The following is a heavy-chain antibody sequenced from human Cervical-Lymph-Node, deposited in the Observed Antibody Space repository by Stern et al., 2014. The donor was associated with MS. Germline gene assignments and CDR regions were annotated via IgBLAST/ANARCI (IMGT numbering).Heavy chain of an antibody. CDR1: GNSFSGYW. CDR2: VYPGDSDA. V-gene: IGHV5-51*03. CDR3: ASHVRGGPFDF. D-gene: IGHD3-10*02. Sequence: EVQLVESGAEVKKPGESLKISCRGSGNSFSGYWIGWVRQMPGKGLEWMGIVYPGDSDARYSPSFQGQVTISADKSSNTAYRQWSSLKASDTATYYCASHVRGGPFDFWGQGTLVTVSS. J-gene: IGHJ4*02.